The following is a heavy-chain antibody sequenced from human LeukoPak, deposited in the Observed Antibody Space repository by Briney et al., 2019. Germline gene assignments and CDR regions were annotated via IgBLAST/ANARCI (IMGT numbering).Heavy chain of an antibody. D-gene: IGHD1-1*01. Sequence: ASVKVSCKASGYTFTTYGISWVRQAPGQGLEWMGWTSAYNDKTKYAQKLEGRVTMTTDTSTSTAYMEMRSLRSDDTAVNYCARGTYFDYWGQGTLVTVSS. J-gene: IGHJ4*02. CDR2: TSAYNDKT. CDR1: GYTFTTYG. CDR3: ARGTYFDY. V-gene: IGHV1-18*01.